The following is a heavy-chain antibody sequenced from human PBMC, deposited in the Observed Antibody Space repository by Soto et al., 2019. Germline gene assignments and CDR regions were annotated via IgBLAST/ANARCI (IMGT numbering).Heavy chain of an antibody. CDR3: AKDVPYYDILTGYFHPSIDY. CDR2: ISGSGGST. CDR1: GFTFSSYA. V-gene: IGHV3-23*01. J-gene: IGHJ4*02. D-gene: IGHD3-9*01. Sequence: GGSLRLSCAASGFTFSSYAMSWVRQAPGKGLEWVSAISGSGGSTYYADSVKGRFTISRDNSKSTLYLQMNSLRAEDTDVYYCAKDVPYYDILTGYFHPSIDYWGQGTLVTVSS.